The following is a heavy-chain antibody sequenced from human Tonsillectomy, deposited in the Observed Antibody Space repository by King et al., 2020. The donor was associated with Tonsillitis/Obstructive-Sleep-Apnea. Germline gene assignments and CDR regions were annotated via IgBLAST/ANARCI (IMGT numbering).Heavy chain of an antibody. CDR2: INPNNGGT. CDR3: ARGRCSRTSGDLLDV. V-gene: IGHV1-2*02. D-gene: IGHD2-2*01. Sequence: VQLVESGAEVMEPGASVQVSCKASGYTFTGYYVHWVRQAPGQGLEWMGWINPNNGGTNCAQNFQGRVTMTRDTSISTAYMELSRLRSADTAVYYCARGRCSRTSGDLLDVWGRGATVTVSS. CDR1: GYTFTGYY. J-gene: IGHJ6*02.